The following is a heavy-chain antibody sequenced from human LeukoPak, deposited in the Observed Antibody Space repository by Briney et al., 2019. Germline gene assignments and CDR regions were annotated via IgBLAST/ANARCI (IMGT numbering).Heavy chain of an antibody. CDR1: GFTFSSYW. J-gene: IGHJ4*02. CDR2: IKQDGSEK. Sequence: PGGSLRLSCAASGFTFSSYWITCVRHAPGKGLEWVANIKQDGSEKYYVDSVKGRFTISRDNAKNSLYLQMNSLRAEDTAVYYCARERTDFDYWGQGTLVTVSS. CDR3: ARERTDFDY. V-gene: IGHV3-7*01.